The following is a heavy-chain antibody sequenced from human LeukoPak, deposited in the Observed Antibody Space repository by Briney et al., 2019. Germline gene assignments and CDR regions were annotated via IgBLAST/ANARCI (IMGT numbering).Heavy chain of an antibody. D-gene: IGHD3-22*01. CDR2: ISSDASGT. CDR3: AREYYDSSGFRNDY. CDR1: GFTFSNYW. Sequence: SGGSLRLSCAASGFTFSNYWMHWVRQAPGKGLMWVSRISSDASGTSYADSVKGRLTVSRDNAKNTLYLQMNSLRVEDTAVYYCAREYYDSSGFRNDYWGQGTLVTVSS. J-gene: IGHJ4*02. V-gene: IGHV3-74*01.